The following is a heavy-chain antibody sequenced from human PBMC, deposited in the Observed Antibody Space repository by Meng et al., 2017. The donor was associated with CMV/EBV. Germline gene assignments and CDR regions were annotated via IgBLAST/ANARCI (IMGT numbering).Heavy chain of an antibody. Sequence: SETLSLTCTVSGGSISSSSYYWGWIRQPPGKGLEWIGSIYYSGRTYYNPSLKSRVTISVDTSKNQFSLKLSSVTAADTAVYYCARANEHYDFWSGYYRAFDIWGQGTMVTVSS. CDR3: ARANEHYDFWSGYYRAFDI. V-gene: IGHV4-39*01. CDR1: GGSISSSSYY. CDR2: IYYSGRT. J-gene: IGHJ3*02. D-gene: IGHD3-3*01.